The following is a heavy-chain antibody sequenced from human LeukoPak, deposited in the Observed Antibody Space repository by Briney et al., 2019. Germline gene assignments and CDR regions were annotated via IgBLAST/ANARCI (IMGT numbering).Heavy chain of an antibody. J-gene: IGHJ3*02. D-gene: IGHD5-12*01. Sequence: GGSLRLSCAASGFTFSSYSMSWVRQAPGKGLEWVSYISSSSSTIYYADSVKGRFTISRDNAKNSLYLQMNSLRAEDTAVYYCAREIVATTVDAFDIWGQGTMVTVSS. CDR2: ISSSSSTI. V-gene: IGHV3-48*01. CDR1: GFTFSSYS. CDR3: AREIVATTVDAFDI.